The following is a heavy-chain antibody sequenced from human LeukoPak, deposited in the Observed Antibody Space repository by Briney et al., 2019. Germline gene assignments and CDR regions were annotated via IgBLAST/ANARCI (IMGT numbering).Heavy chain of an antibody. D-gene: IGHD1-26*01. V-gene: IGHV1-18*01. J-gene: IGHJ4*02. Sequence: ASVKVSCKASGYTFTSYGISWVRQAPGQGLEWMGWISAYNGNTNYAQKFQGRVTMTRDTSTSTVYMELSSLRSEDTAVYYCARDSGSYYHPFDYWGQRTLVTVSS. CDR3: ARDSGSYYHPFDY. CDR1: GYTFTSYG. CDR2: ISAYNGNT.